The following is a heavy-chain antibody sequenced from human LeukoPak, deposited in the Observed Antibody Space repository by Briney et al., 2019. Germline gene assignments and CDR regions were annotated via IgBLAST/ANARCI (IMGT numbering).Heavy chain of an antibody. V-gene: IGHV1-69*13. CDR1: GGTFSSYA. CDR3: ARDSYGDYVRNAFDI. Sequence: ASVTVSFTASGGTFSSYAISWVRQAPGQGLEWMGGIIPIFGTANYAQKFQGRVTITADESTSTAYMELSSLRSEDTAVYYCARDSYGDYVRNAFDIWGQGTMVTVSS. J-gene: IGHJ3*02. D-gene: IGHD4-17*01. CDR2: IIPIFGTA.